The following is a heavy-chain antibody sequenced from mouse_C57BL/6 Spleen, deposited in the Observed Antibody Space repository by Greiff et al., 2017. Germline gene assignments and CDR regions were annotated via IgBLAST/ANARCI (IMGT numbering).Heavy chain of an antibody. CDR2: ISYDGSN. V-gene: IGHV3-6*01. Sequence: EVQLQQSGPGLVKPSQSLSLTCSVTGYSITSGYYWNWIRQFPGNKLEWMGYISYDGSNNYNPSLKNRISITRDTSKNQFFLKLNSVTTEDTATYYCARGPTVVAPLDYWGQGTTLTVSS. CDR1: GYSITSGYY. CDR3: ARGPTVVAPLDY. D-gene: IGHD1-1*01. J-gene: IGHJ2*01.